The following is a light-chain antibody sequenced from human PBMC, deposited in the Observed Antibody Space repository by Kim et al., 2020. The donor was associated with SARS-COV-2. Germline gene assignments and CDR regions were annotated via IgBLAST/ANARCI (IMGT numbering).Light chain of an antibody. CDR1: SNDVGGYEY. CDR2: DVS. CDR3: SSITSSTTLV. V-gene: IGLV2-14*01. Sequence: QSALTQPASVSGSPGQSITISCTGTSNDVGGYEYVSWYQQHPGKAPKLMIYDVSKRPSGVSNRFFASKSGNTASLTTSGLQAEDEADYYCSSITSSTTLVFGGGTQLTVL. J-gene: IGLJ3*02.